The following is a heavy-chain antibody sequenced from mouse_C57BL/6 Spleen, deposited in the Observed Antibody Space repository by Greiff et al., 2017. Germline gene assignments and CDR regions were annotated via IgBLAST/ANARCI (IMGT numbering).Heavy chain of an antibody. Sequence: QVQLQQSGPGLVQPSQSLSITCTVSGFSLTSYGVHWVRQSPGKGLEWLGVIWSGGSTDYNAAFISSLSISKDNSKSQVFFKMNSLQADDTAIYYCARTETGGYYAMDYWGQGTSVTVSS. CDR2: IWSGGST. CDR3: ARTETGGYYAMDY. V-gene: IGHV2-2*01. CDR1: GFSLTSYG. J-gene: IGHJ4*01.